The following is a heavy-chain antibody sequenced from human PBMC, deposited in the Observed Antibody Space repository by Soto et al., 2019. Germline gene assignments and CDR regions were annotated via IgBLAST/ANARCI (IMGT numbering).Heavy chain of an antibody. D-gene: IGHD2-2*01. J-gene: IGHJ5*02. CDR3: ARGYCTTTICDPWFDP. Sequence: WESLKISCTASGYAFTSYWIAWVRQMPGKGLEWMGIIYPGDSDTRYSPSFEGQVTISVDKSITTAYLQWNSLKASDTAMYYCARGYCTTTICDPWFDPWGQGTLVNVS. CDR2: IYPGDSDT. CDR1: GYAFTSYW. V-gene: IGHV5-51*01.